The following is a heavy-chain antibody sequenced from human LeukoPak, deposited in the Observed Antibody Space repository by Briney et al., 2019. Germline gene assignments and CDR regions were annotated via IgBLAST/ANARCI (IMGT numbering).Heavy chain of an antibody. CDR3: VTFGFLRQDCSGGSCYGVGSDY. J-gene: IGHJ4*02. V-gene: IGHV1-24*01. Sequence: ASVKVSCKVSGYTLTELSMHWVRQAPGKGLEWMGGFDPEDGETIYAQKFQGRVTMTEDTSTDTAHMELSSLRSEDTAVYYCVTFGFLRQDCSGGSCYGVGSDYWGQGTLVTVSS. D-gene: IGHD2-15*01. CDR1: GYTLTELS. CDR2: FDPEDGET.